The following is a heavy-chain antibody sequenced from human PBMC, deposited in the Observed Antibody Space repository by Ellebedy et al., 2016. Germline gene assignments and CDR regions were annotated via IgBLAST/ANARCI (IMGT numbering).Heavy chain of an antibody. CDR3: AKAIYDSSGGGWVY. D-gene: IGHD3-22*01. CDR1: GFTFSRYW. V-gene: IGHV3-74*01. J-gene: IGHJ4*02. CDR2: INDGGSST. Sequence: GESLKISCAASGFTFSRYWMHWVRQAPGKGLVWVARINDGGSSTDYADSVKGRFTISRDNSKNTLYLQMNSLRAEDTAVYYCAKAIYDSSGGGWVYWGQGTLVTVSS.